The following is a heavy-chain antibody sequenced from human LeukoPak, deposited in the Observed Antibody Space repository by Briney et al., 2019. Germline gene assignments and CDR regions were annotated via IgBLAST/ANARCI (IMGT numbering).Heavy chain of an antibody. J-gene: IGHJ3*02. CDR2: IKQDGSEK. CDR1: GFTFSSYW. D-gene: IGHD3-10*01. V-gene: IGHV3-7*01. Sequence: GGSLRLSCAASGFTFSSYWMSWVRQAPGKGLEWVANIKQDGSEKYYVDSVKGRFTISRDNAKNSLYLQMNSLRAEDTAVYYCARDLSPTLTYGSYAFDIWGQGTMVTVSS. CDR3: ARDLSPTLTYGSYAFDI.